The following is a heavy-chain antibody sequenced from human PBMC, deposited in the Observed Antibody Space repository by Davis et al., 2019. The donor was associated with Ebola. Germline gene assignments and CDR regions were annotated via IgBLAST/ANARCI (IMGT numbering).Heavy chain of an antibody. V-gene: IGHV3-23*01. CDR1: GFAFSVYY. J-gene: IGHJ3*01. CDR3: AKDTSNVWFDV. CDR2: VGLSADT. D-gene: IGHD6-19*01. Sequence: GESLKISCAASGFAFSVYYMDWVRLTPGKGLEWVSTVGLSADTYYADYVKGRFTISRDNSKNTLYLQMNSLRVEDTAIYYCAKDTSNVWFDVWGPGTMVTVSS.